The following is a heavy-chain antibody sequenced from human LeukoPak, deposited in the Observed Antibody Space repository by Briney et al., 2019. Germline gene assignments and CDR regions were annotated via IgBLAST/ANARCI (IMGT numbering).Heavy chain of an antibody. D-gene: IGHD3-9*01. V-gene: IGHV3-21*01. CDR2: ISSSSSYI. CDR1: GFTFNSYS. CDR3: ARVPTYYDILTGYSTYYYMDV. Sequence: GGSLRLSCAASGFTFNSYSMNWVRQAPGKGLEWVSSISSSSSYIYYADSVKGRFTISRDNAKNSLYLQMNSLRAEDTAVYYCARVPTYYDILTGYSTYYYMDVWGKGTTVTVSS. J-gene: IGHJ6*03.